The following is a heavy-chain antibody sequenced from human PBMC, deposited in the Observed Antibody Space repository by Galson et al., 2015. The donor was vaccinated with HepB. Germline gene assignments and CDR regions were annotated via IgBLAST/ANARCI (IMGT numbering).Heavy chain of an antibody. CDR3: TRVLYFRGDNPFDC. CDR1: GFTFGDYG. Sequence: SLRLSCATSGFTFGDYGMGWFRQAPGKGLEWVGFIKSRVYGGTADYAASVKGRFTISRDDSKSIAYLQMDSLKTEDTAVYFCTRVLYFRGDNPFDCWGQGTLVTVSS. J-gene: IGHJ4*02. D-gene: IGHD2-21*02. V-gene: IGHV3-49*03. CDR2: IKSRVYGGTA.